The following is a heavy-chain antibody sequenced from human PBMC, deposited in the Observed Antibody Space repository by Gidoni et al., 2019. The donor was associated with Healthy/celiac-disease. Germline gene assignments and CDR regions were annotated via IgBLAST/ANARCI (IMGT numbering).Heavy chain of an antibody. CDR2: IIPIFGTA. Sequence: QVQLVQSGAEVKKPGSSVKVSCKASGGTFSSYAISWVRQAPGQGLEWMGGIIPIFGTANYAQKFQGRVTITADKSTSTAYMELSSLRSEDTAVYYCARELPSRSSTHYYYYYYMDVWGKGTTVTVSS. CDR1: GGTFSSYA. J-gene: IGHJ6*03. D-gene: IGHD2-2*01. V-gene: IGHV1-69*06. CDR3: ARELPSRSSTHYYYYYYMDV.